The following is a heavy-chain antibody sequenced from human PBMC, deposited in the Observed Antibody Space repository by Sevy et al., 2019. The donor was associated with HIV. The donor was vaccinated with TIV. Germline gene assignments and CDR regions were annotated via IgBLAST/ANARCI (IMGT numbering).Heavy chain of an antibody. CDR3: ARESYDFWTGSVDYDYGMDV. D-gene: IGHD3-3*01. V-gene: IGHV1-2*02. Sequence: ASVKVSCKASGYTFSDSGYYVHGVRQAPGQGLEWMGWINPKSGASNYAQKFQGRVTMTRDTSVSTANMELSRLTSDDTAVYYRARESYDFWTGSVDYDYGMDVWGQGTTVTVSS. CDR2: INPKSGAS. J-gene: IGHJ6*02. CDR1: GYTFSDSGYY.